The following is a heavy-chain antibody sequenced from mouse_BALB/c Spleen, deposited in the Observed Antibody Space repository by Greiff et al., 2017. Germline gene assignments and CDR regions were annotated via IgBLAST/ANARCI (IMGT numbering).Heavy chain of an antibody. CDR1: GFTFSSYY. V-gene: IGHV5-6-2*01. J-gene: IGHJ4*01. Sequence: EVMLVESGGGLVKLGGSLKLSCAASGFTFSSYYMSWVRQTPEKRLELVAAINSNGGSTYYPDTVKGRFTISRDNAKNTLYLQMSSLKSEDTALYYCARRHYYGSSWGAMDYWGQGTSVTVSS. CDR2: INSNGGST. D-gene: IGHD1-1*01. CDR3: ARRHYYGSSWGAMDY.